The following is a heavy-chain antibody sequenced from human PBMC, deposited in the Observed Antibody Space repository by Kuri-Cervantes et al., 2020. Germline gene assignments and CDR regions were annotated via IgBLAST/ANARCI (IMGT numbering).Heavy chain of an antibody. CDR3: ARGHYYDNSGLDY. J-gene: IGHJ4*02. CDR1: GYTFTSYD. D-gene: IGHD3-22*01. V-gene: IGHV1-8*01. Sequence: ASVKVSCKASGYTFTSYDISWVRQATGQGLEWMGWMNPNSGNTGYAQKFQGRVTMTRNTSISTAYMELSSLRPEDTAVYYCARGHYYDNSGLDYWGQGTLVTVSS. CDR2: MNPNSGNT.